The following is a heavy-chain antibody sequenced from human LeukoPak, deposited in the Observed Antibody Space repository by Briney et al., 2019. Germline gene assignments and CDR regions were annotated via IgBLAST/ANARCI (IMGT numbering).Heavy chain of an antibody. D-gene: IGHD6-6*01. V-gene: IGHV4-59*01. Sequence: SGTLCLTCTASGGSISSYYSSWIRQPPGKGLEWIWHIYCSGSTNYTPSLKSRVTISVDTSKNKFYLKLNSVTAADTAVYYCAGGLREWTLRYSSSSEGLFDYWGQGTLVTVSS. CDR1: GGSISSYY. CDR3: AGGLREWTLRYSSSSEGLFDY. J-gene: IGHJ4*02. CDR2: IYCSGST.